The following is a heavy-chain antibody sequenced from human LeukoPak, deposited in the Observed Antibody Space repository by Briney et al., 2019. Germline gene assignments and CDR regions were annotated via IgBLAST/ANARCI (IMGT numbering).Heavy chain of an antibody. J-gene: IGHJ4*02. Sequence: ASVKVSCKASGYTFTSYDINWVRQAPGQGLEWMGWINPNSGGTNYAQKFQDRVSMIRDTSISTAYMHLSRLRSDDTAVYYCARSPHILTGENFDYWGQGTLLTVSS. CDR2: INPNSGGT. CDR3: ARSPHILTGENFDY. CDR1: GYTFTSYD. D-gene: IGHD3-9*01. V-gene: IGHV1-2*02.